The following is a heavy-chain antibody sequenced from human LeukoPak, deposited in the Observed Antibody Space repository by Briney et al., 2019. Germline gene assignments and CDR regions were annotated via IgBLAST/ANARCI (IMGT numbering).Heavy chain of an antibody. J-gene: IGHJ6*03. D-gene: IGHD7-27*01. CDR3: ARVLGVGYYYYMDV. V-gene: IGHV4-59*01. CDR2: IYYSGST. CDR1: GGSISSYY. Sequence: SETLSLTCTVSGGSISSYYWSWIRQPPGKGLEWIGYIYYSGSTNYNPSHKSRVTISVDTSKNQFSLKLSSVTAADTAVYYCARVLGVGYYYYMDVWGKGTTVTVSS.